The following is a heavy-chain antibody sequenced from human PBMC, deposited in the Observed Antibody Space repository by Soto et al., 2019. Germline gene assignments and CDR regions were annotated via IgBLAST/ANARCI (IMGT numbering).Heavy chain of an antibody. Sequence: SETLSLTCAFSGGSFSCYYWSWVRQPPGKGLEGIREINHSGSTTYNPSLKSRVTLSVDTSKYQFPLKLSSVTAADTAVYYCARAKRFTMVRGVSGWFDPWGQGTLVTVS. CDR3: ARAKRFTMVRGVSGWFDP. CDR1: GGSFSCYY. D-gene: IGHD3-10*01. J-gene: IGHJ5*02. V-gene: IGHV4-34*01. CDR2: INHSGST.